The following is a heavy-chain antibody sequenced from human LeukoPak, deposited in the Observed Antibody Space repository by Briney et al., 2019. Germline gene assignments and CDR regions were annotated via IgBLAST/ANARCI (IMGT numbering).Heavy chain of an antibody. CDR2: MNPNSGNK. CDR3: ARVFCVHGVCYTGDWFDP. D-gene: IGHD2-8*01. Sequence: GASVKVSCKASGYTFTTYDINWVRQAPGQGLEWMGWMNPNSGNKGYAQKFQGRVTMTRNTSISPAYMELSSLRSEDTAVYYCARVFCVHGVCYTGDWFDPWGQGTLVTVSS. CDR1: GYTFTTYD. J-gene: IGHJ5*02. V-gene: IGHV1-8*01.